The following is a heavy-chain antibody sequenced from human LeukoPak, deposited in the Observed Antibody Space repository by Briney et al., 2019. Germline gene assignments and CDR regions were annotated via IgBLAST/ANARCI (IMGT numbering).Heavy chain of an antibody. Sequence: SETLSLTCAVSGGSISSSNWWSWARQPPGKGLEWIGEIYHSGSTNYNPSLKSRVTISVDKSKNQFSLKLSSVTAADTAVYYCARDLSQDSSGSYDDYWGQGTLVTVSS. CDR2: IYHSGST. V-gene: IGHV4-4*02. CDR3: ARDLSQDSSGSYDDY. D-gene: IGHD3-22*01. J-gene: IGHJ4*02. CDR1: GGSISSSNW.